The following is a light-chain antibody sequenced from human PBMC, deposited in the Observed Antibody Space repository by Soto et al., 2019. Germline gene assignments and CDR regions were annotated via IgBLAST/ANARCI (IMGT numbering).Light chain of an antibody. J-gene: IGLJ2*01. CDR2: EVS. V-gene: IGLV2-8*01. Sequence: QSALTQPPSASGSPGQSVAISCTGTSSDVGGYNYVSWYQQHPGKAPKLMIYEVSKRPSGVPDRFSGSKSGNTASLTVSGLQAEDEADYYCCSYTGSDDVLFGGGTKHTVL. CDR1: SSDVGGYNY. CDR3: CSYTGSDDVL.